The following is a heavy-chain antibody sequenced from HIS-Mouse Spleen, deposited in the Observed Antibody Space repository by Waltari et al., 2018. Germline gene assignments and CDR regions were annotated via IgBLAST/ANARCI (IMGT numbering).Heavy chain of an antibody. CDR3: AREIPYSSSWYDWYFDL. Sequence: QLQLQESGPGLVKPSETLSLPGPVPGGSISSRSYHWGWIRQPPGKGLVWIGCIYYSGSTYYNPSLKSRVTISVDTSKNQFSLKLSSVAAADTAVYYCAREIPYSSSWYDWYFDLWGRGTLVTVSS. CDR1: GGSISSRSYH. V-gene: IGHV4-39*07. J-gene: IGHJ2*01. D-gene: IGHD6-13*01. CDR2: IYYSGST.